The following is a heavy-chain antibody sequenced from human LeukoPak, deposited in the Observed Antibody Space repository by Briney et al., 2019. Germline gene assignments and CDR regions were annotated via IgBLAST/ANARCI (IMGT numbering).Heavy chain of an antibody. Sequence: PSETLSLTCSVSGASISSSFYWSWIRQPPQRGLEWIGDIYYSGSTNYNPSLKSRVTISVDTSKNQFSLKLSSVTAADTAVYYCARSEPPSVLSYYYYYGMDVWGQGTTVTVSS. CDR2: IYYSGST. J-gene: IGHJ6*02. D-gene: IGHD2/OR15-2a*01. V-gene: IGHV4-59*01. CDR3: ARSEPPSVLSYYYYYGMDV. CDR1: GASISSSFY.